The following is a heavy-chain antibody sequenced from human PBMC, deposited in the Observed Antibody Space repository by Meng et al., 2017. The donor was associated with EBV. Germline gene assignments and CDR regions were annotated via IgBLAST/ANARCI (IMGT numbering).Heavy chain of an antibody. Sequence: QVQLQQWGAGLLKPSXXXXLTXXLYGGAFSGYYWSWLRQPPGRGLEWIGSVHYNGSTYYSPSLKSRVTVSVDTSKNQFSLRLTSVTAADTAVYYCARPFPSWQSPRLDPFGAWGQGTLVTVSS. J-gene: IGHJ5*02. CDR1: GGAFSGYY. CDR2: VHYNGST. V-gene: IGHV4-34*01. CDR3: ARPFPSWQSPRLDPFGA. D-gene: IGHD6-19*01.